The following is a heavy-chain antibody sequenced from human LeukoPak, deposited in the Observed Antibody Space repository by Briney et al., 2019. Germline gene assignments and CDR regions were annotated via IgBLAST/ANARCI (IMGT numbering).Heavy chain of an antibody. CDR2: ISYDGSNK. CDR3: AKYSGYDS. D-gene: IGHD5-12*01. Sequence: PGGSLRLSCAASGFTFSNYGMHWVRQAPGKGLEWVAVISYDGSNKYYAGSVKGRFTISRDNSKNTLYLQMNSLRAEDTAVYYCAKYSGYDSWGQGTLVTVSS. J-gene: IGHJ4*02. CDR1: GFTFSNYG. V-gene: IGHV3-30*18.